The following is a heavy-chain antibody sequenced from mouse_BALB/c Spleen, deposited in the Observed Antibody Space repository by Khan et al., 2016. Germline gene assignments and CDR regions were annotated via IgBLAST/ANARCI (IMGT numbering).Heavy chain of an antibody. CDR2: IIYSGST. CDR3: ASDGPSYAMHC. D-gene: IGHD2-3*01. CDR1: GYSITSDYA. J-gene: IGHJ4*01. V-gene: IGHV3-2*02. Sequence: EVKLLESGPGLMKPSQSLSLTCTVTGYSITSDYAWNWIRQFPGNKLEWMGYIIYSGSTTYTPSLKSRITITRDTSKNQFFLQLNSVTIEDTDTXCSASDGPSYAMHCWGQETSGTVTS.